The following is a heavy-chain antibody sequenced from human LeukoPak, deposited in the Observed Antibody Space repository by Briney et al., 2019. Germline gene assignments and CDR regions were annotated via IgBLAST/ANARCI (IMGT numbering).Heavy chain of an antibody. CDR1: GFPLSTSGGG. V-gene: IGHV2-5*02. D-gene: IGHD6-13*01. Sequence: SGPTRVKPTQTLTLTRPFSGFPLSTSGGGVGWIPHPPGRALEWLAPIYWDDDKRYSPSLKSRLTITKDTSKNQVVLTMTNMDPVDTATYYCARRTAAPGSSWYLFDYWGQGTLVTVSS. J-gene: IGHJ4*02. CDR2: IYWDDDK. CDR3: ARRTAAPGSSWYLFDY.